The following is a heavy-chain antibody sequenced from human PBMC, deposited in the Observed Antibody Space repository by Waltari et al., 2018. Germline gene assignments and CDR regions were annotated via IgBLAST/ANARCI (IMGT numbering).Heavy chain of an antibody. J-gene: IGHJ4*02. CDR1: GYTFTGYY. CDR3: ARYQSQRDCDY. CDR2: INPNSGDT. D-gene: IGHD2-2*01. Sequence: QVQLVQSGAEVKKPGASVKVSCKASGYTFTGYYMHWVRQAPGQGLEWMGWINPNSGDTNYSQKFQCRVTMTRHTSISTAYLELSRLRSDDTAVYYCARYQSQRDCDYWGQGTLVSVSS. V-gene: IGHV1-2*02.